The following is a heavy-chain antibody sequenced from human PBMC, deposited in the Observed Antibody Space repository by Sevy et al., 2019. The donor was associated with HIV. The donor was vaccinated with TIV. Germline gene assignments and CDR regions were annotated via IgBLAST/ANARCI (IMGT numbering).Heavy chain of an antibody. Sequence: GESLKNSCAASGFTFSSYEMNWVRQAPGKGLEWVSYISSSGSLIYYADSVKGRFTISRDNAKNSLYLQMNSLRAEDTAVYYCAGGVVIGTTFDYWGQGTLVTVSS. J-gene: IGHJ4*02. CDR1: GFTFSSYE. CDR3: AGGVVIGTTFDY. D-gene: IGHD3-22*01. CDR2: ISSSGSLI. V-gene: IGHV3-48*03.